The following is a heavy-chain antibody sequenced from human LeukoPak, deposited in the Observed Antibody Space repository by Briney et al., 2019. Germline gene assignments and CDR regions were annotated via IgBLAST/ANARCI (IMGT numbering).Heavy chain of an antibody. D-gene: IGHD3-10*01. CDR1: GFTFDDYA. CDR2: ISWNSGSI. Sequence: SLRLSCAASGFTFDDYAMHWVPQAPGKGLEWVSGISWNSGSIGYADSVKGRFTISRDNAKNSLYLQMNSLRAEDMALYYCAKDLGLWFGELCGAFDIWGQGTMVTVSS. V-gene: IGHV3-9*03. CDR3: AKDLGLWFGELCGAFDI. J-gene: IGHJ3*02.